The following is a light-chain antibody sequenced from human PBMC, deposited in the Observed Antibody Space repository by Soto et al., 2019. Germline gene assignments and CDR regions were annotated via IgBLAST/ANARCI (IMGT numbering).Light chain of an antibody. V-gene: IGKV3-20*01. Sequence: EIVLTQSPGTLSLSPGERATLSCRASQSVSSSYLAWYQQKPGQDPRLLTYRASSRATGIPDRFSGSGSGTDFTLTISRLEPEDFAVYYCQQYDSSPRTFGQGTKVEIK. CDR3: QQYDSSPRT. J-gene: IGKJ1*01. CDR1: QSVSSSY. CDR2: RAS.